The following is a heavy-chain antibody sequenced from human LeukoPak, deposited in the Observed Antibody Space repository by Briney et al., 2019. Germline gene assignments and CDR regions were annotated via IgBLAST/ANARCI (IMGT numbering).Heavy chain of an antibody. CDR1: GFTFDDYA. CDR2: ISWNSGSI. D-gene: IGHD1-26*01. CDR3: AKDGSYVGVNYFDY. V-gene: IGHV3-9*03. Sequence: SGGSLRLSCAASGFTFDDYAMHWVRQAPGKGLEWVSGISWNSGSIGYADSVKGRFTISRDNAKNSLYLQMNSLRAEDMALYYCAKDGSYVGVNYFDYWGQGTLVTVSS. J-gene: IGHJ4*02.